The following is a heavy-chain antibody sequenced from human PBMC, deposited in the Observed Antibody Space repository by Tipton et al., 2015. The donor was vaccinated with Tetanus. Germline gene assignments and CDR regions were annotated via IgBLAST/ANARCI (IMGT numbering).Heavy chain of an antibody. J-gene: IGHJ4*02. CDR3: GGLIYGSGSYYYDY. CDR1: GYPFSNYY. V-gene: IGHV1-2*02. CDR2: INPNGDT. Sequence: QLVQSGAEVKKPGASVKVSCKASGYPFSNYYMHWVRQATGQGLEWMGWINPNGDTKYAQRFQGRVTMTRDMSISTGYMELTRLSSDDTAVYYCGGLIYGSGSYYYDYWGQGTLVTVSS. D-gene: IGHD3-10*01.